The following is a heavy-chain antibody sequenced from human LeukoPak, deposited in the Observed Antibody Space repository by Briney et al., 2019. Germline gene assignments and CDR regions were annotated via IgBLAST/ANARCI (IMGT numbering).Heavy chain of an antibody. CDR2: ISSGGSYI. CDR3: ARGPFRRVRGVINY. CDR1: GFTFSSYD. Sequence: PGGSLRLSCAASGFTFSSYDMNWVRQAPGKGLDWVSSISSGGSYIYYADSVKGRFTFSRDNARNSLYLQMNSLRAEDTAVYYCARGPFRRVRGVINYWGQGTLVTVSS. V-gene: IGHV3-21*01. D-gene: IGHD3-10*01. J-gene: IGHJ4*02.